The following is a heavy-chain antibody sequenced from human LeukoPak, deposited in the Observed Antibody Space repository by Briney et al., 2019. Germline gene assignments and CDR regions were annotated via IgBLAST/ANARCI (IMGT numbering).Heavy chain of an antibody. V-gene: IGHV3-48*03. Sequence: PGGSLRLSCAASGFTFSSYEMNWVRQAPGKGLEWVSYISSSGGTIYYADSVKGRFTISRDNAKNSLYLQMNSLRAEDTAVYYCARGQYDYNYFDYWGQGTLVTVSS. CDR2: ISSSGGTI. D-gene: IGHD5-12*01. CDR1: GFTFSSYE. J-gene: IGHJ4*02. CDR3: ARGQYDYNYFDY.